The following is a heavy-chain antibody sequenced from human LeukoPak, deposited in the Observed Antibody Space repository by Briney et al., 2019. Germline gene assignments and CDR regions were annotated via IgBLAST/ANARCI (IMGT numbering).Heavy chain of an antibody. CDR3: AKEQEVSGVAAAGDDAFDT. CDR2: ISGSGGST. J-gene: IGHJ3*02. V-gene: IGHV3-23*01. Sequence: PGGSLRLSCAASGFTFSSYAMSWVRQAPGKGLEWVSAISGSGGSTYYADSVKGRFTISRDNSKNTLYLQMNSLRAEDTAEYYCAKEQEVSGVAAAGDDAFDTWGQGTMVTVSS. CDR1: GFTFSSYA. D-gene: IGHD6-13*01.